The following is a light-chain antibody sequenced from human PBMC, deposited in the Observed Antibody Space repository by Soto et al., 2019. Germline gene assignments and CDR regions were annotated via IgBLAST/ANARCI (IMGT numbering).Light chain of an antibody. CDR2: GAS. CDR1: QSVSRK. Sequence: EIVMTQSPGTLSVSPGERATLSCRASQSVSRKLAWYQQKPGQAPRLLIYGASTRATGIPSRFSGSGSGTEFTLTISRLQSEDFAVDECQHDDNWPPLTFGGGTKVEIK. J-gene: IGKJ4*01. CDR3: QHDDNWPPLT. V-gene: IGKV3-15*01.